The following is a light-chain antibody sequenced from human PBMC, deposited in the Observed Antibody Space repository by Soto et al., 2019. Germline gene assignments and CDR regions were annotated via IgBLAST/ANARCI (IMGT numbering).Light chain of an antibody. V-gene: IGKV1-39*01. Sequence: DIRMTQSPSSLSASVGDSVTITCRASQSVSTYLNWYQQKPGKAPKLLVYAASTLERGVPSRFSGSGSGTDFALTIRSLQPEDFATYYCQQSYSTPFTFGPGTKVDIK. CDR1: QSVSTY. J-gene: IGKJ3*01. CDR3: QQSYSTPFT. CDR2: AAS.